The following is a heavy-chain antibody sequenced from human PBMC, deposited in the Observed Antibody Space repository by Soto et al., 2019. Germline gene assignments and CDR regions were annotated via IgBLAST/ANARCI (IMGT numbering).Heavy chain of an antibody. J-gene: IGHJ4*02. CDR1: GFTSSGYW. V-gene: IGHV3-7*03. CDR3: ARAPYSNAWYRFDL. Sequence: QLVESGGGLVQPGGSLRLSCEASGFTSSGYWMSWVRQAPGKGLEWVADIKHDGSVQYYVDSVKGRFTISRDNAKKLLYLQMNGLRAEDTALYYCARAPYSNAWYRFDLWGQGTLVTVSS. D-gene: IGHD4-4*01. CDR2: IKHDGSVQ.